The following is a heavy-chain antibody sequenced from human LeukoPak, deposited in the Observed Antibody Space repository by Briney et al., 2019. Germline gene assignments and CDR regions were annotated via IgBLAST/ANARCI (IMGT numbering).Heavy chain of an antibody. J-gene: IGHJ3*02. CDR3: AKDWELWSEVRNYPHALDI. CDR1: GFTFSSYA. CDR2: ISGSGGST. D-gene: IGHD2-21*01. V-gene: IGHV3-23*01. Sequence: AGGSLRLSCAASGFTFSSYAMSWVRQAPGTGLEWVSAISGSGGSTYYADSVKGRFTISRDNSKNTLYLQMNSLRAEDMAVYYCAKDWELWSEVRNYPHALDIWGQGTMVTVSS.